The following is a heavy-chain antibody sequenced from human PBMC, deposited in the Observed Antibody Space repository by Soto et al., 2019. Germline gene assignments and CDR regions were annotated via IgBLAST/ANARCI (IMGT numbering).Heavy chain of an antibody. V-gene: IGHV3-30*18. CDR2: ISNDGSHF. CDR3: AKWARDSGDYYYYGVDV. D-gene: IGHD3-10*01. J-gene: IGHJ6*01. CDR1: GLNLTTFG. Sequence: GSLRLSCVGSGLNLTTFGMHWVRQAPGRGLEWMAVISNDGSHFYYADSVKGRFTISRDNSKNTLYLQMINLRPDDTGVYYCAKWARDSGDYYYYGVDVWGQGTPVTVSS.